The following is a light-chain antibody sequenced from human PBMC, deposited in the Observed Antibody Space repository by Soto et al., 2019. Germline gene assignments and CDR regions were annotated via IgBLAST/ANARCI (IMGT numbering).Light chain of an antibody. CDR2: DVN. CDR1: SSDVGGYIY. V-gene: IGLV2-14*01. Sequence: QSALTQPASVSGSPGQSITISCTGISSDVGGYIYVSWYQQYPGKAPKLLIFDVNNRPSGVSNRFSGSKSGNTASLTISGLQAEDEAHYYCSSDITNRRVGFGGGTKLTVL. J-gene: IGLJ2*01. CDR3: SSDITNRRVG.